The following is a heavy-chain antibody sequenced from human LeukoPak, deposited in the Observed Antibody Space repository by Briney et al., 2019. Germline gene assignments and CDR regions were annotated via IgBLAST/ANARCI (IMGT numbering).Heavy chain of an antibody. V-gene: IGHV3-33*08. D-gene: IGHD2-21*02. CDR2: IWYNGSNK. J-gene: IGHJ4*02. CDR3: ARDADIVVVTASGFDY. CDR1: GLTFSKFG. Sequence: GGSLRLSCAASGLTFSKFGFTWVRQATGKGLEWVAVIWYNGSNKYYADSVKGRFTISRDNSKNPLYLQMNSLRAEDTAVYYCARDADIVVVTASGFDYWGQGTLVTVSS.